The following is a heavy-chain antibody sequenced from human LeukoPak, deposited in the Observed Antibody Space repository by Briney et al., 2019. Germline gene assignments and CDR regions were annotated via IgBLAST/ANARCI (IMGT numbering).Heavy chain of an antibody. V-gene: IGHV3-7*01. CDR1: GFTISNLW. Sequence: GGSLRLSCAASGFTISNLWMAWVRQAPGKGLECVANIKGDGSEKNYVDSVKGRFTISRDDAKNSLYLQMNSLRAEDTAVYYCAKSVTTYYYYGMDVWGQGTTVTVSS. J-gene: IGHJ6*02. CDR3: AKSVTTYYYYGMDV. CDR2: IKGDGSEK. D-gene: IGHD4-11*01.